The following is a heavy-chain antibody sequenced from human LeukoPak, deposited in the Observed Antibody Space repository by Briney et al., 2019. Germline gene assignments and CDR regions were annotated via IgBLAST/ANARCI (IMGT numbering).Heavy chain of an antibody. CDR1: GGSISSYY. CDR2: IYYSGST. V-gene: IGHV4-59*12. D-gene: IGHD6-6*01. J-gene: IGHJ4*02. CDR3: AREGSSSPFDY. Sequence: PSETLSLTCTVSGGSISSYYWSWIRQPPGKGLEWIGYIYYSGSTYYNPSLKSRVVILLDTSKNQFSLKLSSVTAADTAVYYCAREGSSSPFDYWGQGTLVTVSS.